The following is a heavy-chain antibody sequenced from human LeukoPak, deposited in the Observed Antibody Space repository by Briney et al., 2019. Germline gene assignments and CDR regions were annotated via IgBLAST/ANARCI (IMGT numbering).Heavy chain of an antibody. CDR2: IYHSGST. V-gene: IGHV4-38-2*02. Sequence: PSETLSLTCAVSGYSISSGYYWGWIRRPPGKGLEWIGSIYHSGSTYYNPSLKSRVTISVDTSKNQFSLKLSSVTVADTAVYYCARDWCSDSSGYCNWFDPWGQGTLVTVSS. D-gene: IGHD3-22*01. J-gene: IGHJ5*02. CDR1: GYSISSGYY. CDR3: ARDWCSDSSGYCNWFDP.